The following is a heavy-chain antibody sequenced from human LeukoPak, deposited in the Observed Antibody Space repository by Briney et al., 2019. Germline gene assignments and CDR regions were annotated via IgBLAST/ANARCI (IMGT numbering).Heavy chain of an antibody. Sequence: SETLSLTCTVSGGSISSYYWSWIRQPAGKGLEWIGRTYTTGSTNYNPSLKSRVTMSVDTSKNQFSLKMRSVTAADTAVYYCARGDNSGYYPFDYWGQGTLVTVSS. CDR2: TYTTGST. V-gene: IGHV4-4*07. J-gene: IGHJ4*02. D-gene: IGHD3-22*01. CDR3: ARGDNSGYYPFDY. CDR1: GGSISSYY.